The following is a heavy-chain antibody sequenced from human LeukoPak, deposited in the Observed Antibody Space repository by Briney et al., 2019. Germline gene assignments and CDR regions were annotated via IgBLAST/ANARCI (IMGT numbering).Heavy chain of an antibody. V-gene: IGHV3-23*01. Sequence: GGSLRLSCAASGFTFSSYAMTWVRQAPGKGLEWVSGISYSGATKYYADSVKGRFTISRDNSKNTLYLQMNSLRAEDTAVYYCAKDSPNDYGANDLDYWGQGTLVTVSS. D-gene: IGHD4-17*01. J-gene: IGHJ4*02. CDR1: GFTFSSYA. CDR3: AKDSPNDYGANDLDY. CDR2: ISYSGATK.